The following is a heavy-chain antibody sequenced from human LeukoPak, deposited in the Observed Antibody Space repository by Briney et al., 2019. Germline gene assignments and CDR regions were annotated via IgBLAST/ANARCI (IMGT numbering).Heavy chain of an antibody. CDR3: ARGPGQYQLPFDY. V-gene: IGHV1-69*05. CDR1: GGTFSSYA. Sequence: ASVKVSCKASGGTFSSYAISWVRQAPGQGLEWMGGIIPIFGTANYAQKLQGRVTMTTDTSTSTAYMELRSLRSDDTAVYYCARGPGQYQLPFDYWGQGTLVTVSS. J-gene: IGHJ4*02. D-gene: IGHD2-2*01. CDR2: IIPIFGTA.